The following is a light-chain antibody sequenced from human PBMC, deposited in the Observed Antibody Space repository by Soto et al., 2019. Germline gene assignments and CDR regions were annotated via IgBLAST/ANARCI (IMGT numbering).Light chain of an antibody. J-gene: IGLJ1*01. CDR3: ESYDSSSYV. V-gene: IGLV6-57*04. CDR2: EDN. Sequence: NFMLTQPHSVSESPGKTVTISCTRSSGSIASNYVQWYQQRPGSAPTTVIYEDNERPSGVPDRCSGSIDRSSNSASLTISGLKTDDYSDDYCESYDSSSYVFGSGTKLTVL. CDR1: SGSIASNY.